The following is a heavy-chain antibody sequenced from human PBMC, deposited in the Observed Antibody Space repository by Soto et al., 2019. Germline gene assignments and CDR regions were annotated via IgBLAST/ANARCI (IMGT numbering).Heavy chain of an antibody. J-gene: IGHJ4*02. CDR3: AGRSSWQAGFDY. CDR1: SGSISSSNW. V-gene: IGHV4-4*02. D-gene: IGHD6-13*01. CDR2: IYHSGST. Sequence: SETLSLTCAVSSGSISSSNWWSWVRQPPGKGLEWIGEIYHSGSTNYNPSLKSRVTISVDKSKNQFSLKLSSVTAADTAVYYCAGRSSWQAGFDYWGQGTLVTVSS.